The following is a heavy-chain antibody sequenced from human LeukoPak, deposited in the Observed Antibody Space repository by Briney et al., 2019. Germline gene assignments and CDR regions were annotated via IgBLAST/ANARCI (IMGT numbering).Heavy chain of an antibody. CDR3: ARHAYDSSGYYYSQIDY. D-gene: IGHD3-22*01. V-gene: IGHV5-51*01. CDR2: IYPGDSDT. Sequence: GESLKISCKGSGYSFTSYWIGWVRQMPGKGLEWMGIIYPGDSDTRYSPSFQGQVTISADKSISTAYLQWSSLKAPDTAMYYCARHAYDSSGYYYSQIDYWGQGTLVTVSS. J-gene: IGHJ4*02. CDR1: GYSFTSYW.